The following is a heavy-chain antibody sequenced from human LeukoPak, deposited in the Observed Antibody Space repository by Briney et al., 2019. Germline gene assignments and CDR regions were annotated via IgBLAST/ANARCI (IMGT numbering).Heavy chain of an antibody. Sequence: PSETLSLTCNVSGGSISSYYWSWIRQPPGKGLEWIGYISYSGSTNYNPSLKSRVTISVDTSKNQFSLKLSSVTAADTAVYYCARDTARGYFDYWGRGMLVIVSS. CDR1: GGSISSYY. CDR2: ISYSGST. D-gene: IGHD2-21*02. CDR3: ARDTARGYFDY. J-gene: IGHJ4*02. V-gene: IGHV4-59*01.